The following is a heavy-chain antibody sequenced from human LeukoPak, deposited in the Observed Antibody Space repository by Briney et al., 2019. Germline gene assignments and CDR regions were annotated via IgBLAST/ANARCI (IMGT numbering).Heavy chain of an antibody. CDR1: GGSFSGYY. Sequence: SETLSLTCAVYGGSFSGYYWSWIRQPPGKGLEWIGEINHSGSTNYNPSLKSRVTISVDTSKNQFSLKLSSVTAADTAVYYCARVKDFWSGYYPSRIYYFDYWGQGTLVTVSS. D-gene: IGHD3-3*01. CDR2: INHSGST. CDR3: ARVKDFWSGYYPSRIYYFDY. V-gene: IGHV4-34*01. J-gene: IGHJ4*02.